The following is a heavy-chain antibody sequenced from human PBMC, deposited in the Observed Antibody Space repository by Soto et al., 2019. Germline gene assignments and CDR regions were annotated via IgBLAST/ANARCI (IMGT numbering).Heavy chain of an antibody. Sequence: SETLSLTCTVSGGSISSYYWSWIRQPPGKGLEWIGYIYYSGSTNYNPSLKSRVTISVDTSKNQFSLKLSSVTAADTAVYYCARVLALTTAAGPSPPSNYYYYYGMDVWGEGTTLSVS. J-gene: IGHJ6*02. CDR3: ARVLALTTAAGPSPPSNYYYYYGMDV. V-gene: IGHV4-59*01. D-gene: IGHD6-13*01. CDR1: GGSISSYY. CDR2: IYYSGST.